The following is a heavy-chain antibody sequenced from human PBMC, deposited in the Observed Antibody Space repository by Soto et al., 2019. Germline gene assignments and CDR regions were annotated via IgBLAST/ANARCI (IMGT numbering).Heavy chain of an antibody. J-gene: IGHJ5*02. CDR3: ARERNYDFWSGSQGNWFDP. CDR1: GGSFSGYC. CDR2: IYYSGST. Sequence: SETLSLTCAVYGGSFSGYCWSWIRQHPGKGLEWIGYIYYSGSTNYNPSLKSRVTISVDTSKNQFSLKLSSVTAADTAVYYCARERNYDFWSGSQGNWFDPWGQGTLVTVSS. V-gene: IGHV4-59*01. D-gene: IGHD3-3*01.